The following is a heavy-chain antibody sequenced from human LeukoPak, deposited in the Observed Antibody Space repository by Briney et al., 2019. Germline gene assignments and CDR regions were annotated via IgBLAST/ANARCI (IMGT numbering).Heavy chain of an antibody. CDR1: GGSISPHY. D-gene: IGHD3-3*01. V-gene: IGHV4-59*11. J-gene: IGHJ4*02. CDR3: ARDKLRSLDY. Sequence: SETLSLTCTVSGGSISPHYWSWIRQSPGKGLDWIGHIYYSGTTDYNSSLKSRVTISVDTSKNQLSLRLNSVPAADTAIYYCARDKLRSLDYWGQGVLVTVSS. CDR2: IYYSGTT.